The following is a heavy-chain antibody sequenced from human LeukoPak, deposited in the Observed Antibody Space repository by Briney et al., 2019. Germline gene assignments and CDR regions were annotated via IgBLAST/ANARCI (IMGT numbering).Heavy chain of an antibody. CDR3: ASERNDDFWSGFFSFDN. CDR2: LSGDGGTT. Sequence: GGSLRLSCVGSGFSFKHYAFNWVRQAPGKGLEWVSALSGDGGTTYHTNSVRGRLTVSRDNFKNTVYLQMNSLRAEDTGMYYCASERNDDFWSGFFSFDNWGQGTLVTVSS. V-gene: IGHV3-23*01. D-gene: IGHD3-3*01. J-gene: IGHJ4*02. CDR1: GFSFKHYA.